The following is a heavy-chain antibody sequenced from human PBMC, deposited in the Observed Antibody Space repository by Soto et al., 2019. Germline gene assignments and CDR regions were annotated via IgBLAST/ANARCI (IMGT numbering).Heavy chain of an antibody. Sequence: SEPMSDNRRVGKGSRTRYSWNCIRQPPGKGLEWIGYIYYSGSTNYNPSLKSRVTISVDTSKNQFSLKLSSVTAADTAVYYCGRHRSGWPFDYWGQGTLVTVPQ. D-gene: IGHD6-19*01. CDR3: GRHRSGWPFDY. V-gene: IGHV4-59*08. J-gene: IGHJ4*02. CDR1: KGSRTRYS. CDR2: IYYSGST.